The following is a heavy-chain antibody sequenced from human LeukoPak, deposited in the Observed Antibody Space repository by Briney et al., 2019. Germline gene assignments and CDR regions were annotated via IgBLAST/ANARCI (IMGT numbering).Heavy chain of an antibody. CDR3: AREMNYDDYRTSDY. CDR2: IDSNSGGT. CDR1: GYTFTGYY. Sequence: GASVKVSCNSSGYTFTGYYMHWVRQAPGQGFEWMGRIDSNSGGTNYAQNFQGRVTMTRDTSISTVYMELISLRSDDTAVYYCAREMNYDDYRTSDYWGQGTLVTVSS. J-gene: IGHJ4*02. D-gene: IGHD4-17*01. V-gene: IGHV1-2*02.